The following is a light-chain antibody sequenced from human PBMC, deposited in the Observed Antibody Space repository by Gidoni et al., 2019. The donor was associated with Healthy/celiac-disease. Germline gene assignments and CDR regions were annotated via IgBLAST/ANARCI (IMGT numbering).Light chain of an antibody. CDR1: SGHSSYI. CDR3: ETWDSNTRV. V-gene: IGLV4-60*03. J-gene: IGLJ1*01. Sequence: QPVLTQSSSASASLGSSVKLTCTLSSGHSSYIIAWHQQQPGKAPRYLTKLEGSGSYNKGSGVPDRFSGSSSGADRYLTISNLQSEDEADYYCETWDSNTRVFGTGTKVTVL. CDR2: LEGSGSY.